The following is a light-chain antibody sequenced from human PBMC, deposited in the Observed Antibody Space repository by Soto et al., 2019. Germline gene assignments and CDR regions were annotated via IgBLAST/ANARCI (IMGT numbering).Light chain of an antibody. CDR3: QQYSNLWT. CDR2: GAS. V-gene: IGKV3D-20*02. Sequence: EIVLTQSPATLSVSPGERATLSCRTSQSVSNNYLAWYQQKPGQAPRLLIYGASSRATGVPDRFSGSGSGTDFTLSISRLEPEDFAVYYCQQYSNLWTFGQGTKVDIK. CDR1: QSVSNNY. J-gene: IGKJ1*01.